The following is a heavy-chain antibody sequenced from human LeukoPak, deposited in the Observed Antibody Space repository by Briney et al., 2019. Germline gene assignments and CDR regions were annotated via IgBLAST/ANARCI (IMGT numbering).Heavy chain of an antibody. CDR2: IIPIFGTA. D-gene: IGHD6-19*01. CDR1: GGTFSSYA. CDR3: AVCIAVAPTKNAFDI. J-gene: IGHJ3*02. Sequence: SVKVFCKASGGTFSSYAISWVRQAPGQGLEWMGRIIPIFGTANYAQKFQGRVTITTDESTSTAYMELSSLRSEDTAVYYCAVCIAVAPTKNAFDIWGQGAMVTVSS. V-gene: IGHV1-69*05.